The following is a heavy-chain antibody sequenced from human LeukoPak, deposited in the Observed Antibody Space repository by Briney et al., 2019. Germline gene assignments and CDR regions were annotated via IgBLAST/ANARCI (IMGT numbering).Heavy chain of an antibody. V-gene: IGHV3-53*01. CDR3: ARDPGGGELFH. D-gene: IGHD3-10*01. CDR1: GFTVSSNY. CDR2: IYSGGST. Sequence: PGGSLRLSCAASGFTVSSNYMSWVRQAPGRGLEWVSVIYSGGSTYYADSVKGRFTISRDNSKNTLYLQMNSLRAEDTAVYYCARDPGGGELFHWGQGTLVTVSS. J-gene: IGHJ4*02.